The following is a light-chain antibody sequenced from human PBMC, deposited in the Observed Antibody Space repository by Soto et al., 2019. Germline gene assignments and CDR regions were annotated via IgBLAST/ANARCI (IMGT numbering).Light chain of an antibody. J-gene: IGKJ2*01. CDR1: QDISNY. Sequence: DIQMTQSPSSLSASVGDRVTITCQASQDISNYLNWYQQKPGKAPKLLIYDASNLETGVPSRFRGSGSGTDFTLTISSLQPEDFATYYCQQANSFPYTFGQGTKLEIK. CDR3: QQANSFPYT. CDR2: DAS. V-gene: IGKV1-33*01.